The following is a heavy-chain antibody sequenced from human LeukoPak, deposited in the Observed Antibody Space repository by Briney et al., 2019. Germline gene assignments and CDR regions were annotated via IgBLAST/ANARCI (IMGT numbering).Heavy chain of an antibody. Sequence: ASVKVSCKASGYTFTGYYMHWVRQAPGQGLEWMGWINPNSGGTNYAQNFQGRVTMTRDPSVSTAYMELSRLSSDDTAVYSCTRQSSGFFGSDYWGQGTLVTVSS. CDR1: GYTFTGYY. D-gene: IGHD3-10*01. V-gene: IGHV1-2*02. CDR3: TRQSSGFFGSDY. J-gene: IGHJ4*02. CDR2: INPNSGGT.